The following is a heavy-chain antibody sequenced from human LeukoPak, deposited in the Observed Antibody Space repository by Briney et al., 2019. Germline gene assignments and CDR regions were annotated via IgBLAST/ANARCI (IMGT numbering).Heavy chain of an antibody. Sequence: GGSLRLSCAASGFTVSSTYMSWVRQAPGKGLEWVSVLYSGGTTYYADSVKGRFTISRDNSKNTLYLQMNSLRAEDTAVYYCARDNNYDYWGQGTLVTVSS. CDR2: LYSGGTT. CDR3: ARDNNYDY. J-gene: IGHJ4*02. V-gene: IGHV3-66*02. D-gene: IGHD1-14*01. CDR1: GFTVSSTY.